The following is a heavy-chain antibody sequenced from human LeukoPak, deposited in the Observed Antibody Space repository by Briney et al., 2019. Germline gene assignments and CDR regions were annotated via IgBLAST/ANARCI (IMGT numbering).Heavy chain of an antibody. Sequence: GGSLRLSCAASGFTFSSYSMSWVRQAPGKGLEWVSAISGSGGSTFNADSVKGRFTISRDNSKNTLFLQMNSLRAEDTAIYYCAKDHPSGYYFDYWGQGTLVTVSS. CDR1: GFTFSSYS. CDR3: AKDHPSGYYFDY. J-gene: IGHJ4*02. CDR2: ISGSGGST. V-gene: IGHV3-23*01. D-gene: IGHD1-14*01.